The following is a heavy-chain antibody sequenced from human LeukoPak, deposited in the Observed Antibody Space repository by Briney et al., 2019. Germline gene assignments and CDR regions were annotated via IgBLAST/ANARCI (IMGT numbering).Heavy chain of an antibody. D-gene: IGHD2-15*01. CDR2: IYYSGST. Sequence: PSETLSLTCTVSGGSFSSGDYYWSWIRQPPGKGLEWIGYIYYSGSTYYNPSLKSRVTISVDTSKNQFSLKLSSVTAADTAVYYCARALAARSYYYGMDVWGQGTTVTVSS. J-gene: IGHJ6*02. CDR1: GGSFSSGDYY. V-gene: IGHV4-30-4*01. CDR3: ARALAARSYYYGMDV.